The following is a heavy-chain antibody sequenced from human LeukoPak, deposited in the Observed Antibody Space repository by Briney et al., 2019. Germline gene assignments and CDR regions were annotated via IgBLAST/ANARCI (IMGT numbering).Heavy chain of an antibody. D-gene: IGHD6-13*01. CDR1: GYTFTSYD. Sequence: ASVKVSCKASGYTFTSYDINWVRQATGQGLEWMGWMNPNSGNTGYAQKFQGRVTMTRNTSISTAYMELSSLRSEDTAVYYCARMSKAYSSSWIYYYGMDVWGQGTTVTVSS. J-gene: IGHJ6*02. CDR2: MNPNSGNT. V-gene: IGHV1-8*01. CDR3: ARMSKAYSSSWIYYYGMDV.